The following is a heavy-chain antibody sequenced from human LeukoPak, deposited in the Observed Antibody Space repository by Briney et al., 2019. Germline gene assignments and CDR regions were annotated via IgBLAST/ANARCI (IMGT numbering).Heavy chain of an antibody. CDR1: GGSISSGGYY. Sequence: SETLSLTCTVSGGSISSGGYYWSWIRQHPGKGLEWIGYIYYSGSTYYNPSLKGRVTISVDTSKNQFSLKLSSVTAADTAVYYCASNPADVYGGLPEIDYFDYWGQGTLVTVSS. D-gene: IGHD4-23*01. V-gene: IGHV4-31*03. CDR2: IYYSGST. CDR3: ASNPADVYGGLPEIDYFDY. J-gene: IGHJ4*02.